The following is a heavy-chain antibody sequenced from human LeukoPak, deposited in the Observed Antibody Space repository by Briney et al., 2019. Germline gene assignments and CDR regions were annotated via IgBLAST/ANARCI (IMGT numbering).Heavy chain of an antibody. CDR1: GFTFNSYA. V-gene: IGHV3-23*01. J-gene: IGHJ4*02. Sequence: GGSLTLSCAASGFTFNSYAMSWVPQAPGKGLEGVSAISGSGGSTYYADSVKGRFTISRDNSKNTLYLQMNSLRAEDTAVYYCAKDSGSYYYFDYWGQGTLVTVPS. CDR3: AKDSGSYYYFDY. D-gene: IGHD1-26*01. CDR2: ISGSGGST.